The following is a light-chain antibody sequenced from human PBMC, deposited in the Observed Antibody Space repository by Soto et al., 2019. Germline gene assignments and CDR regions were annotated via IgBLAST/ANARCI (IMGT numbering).Light chain of an antibody. V-gene: IGKV1-39*01. Sequence: DIQMTQSPSSLSASVGDRVTITCRASQTINSYLNWYRLKPGKAPKLLIYAASSLQSGVPSRFSGSGSGTDFTLTISSLQPEDFATYYCQQSYSAPYTFGQGTKLEIK. CDR3: QQSYSAPYT. J-gene: IGKJ2*01. CDR2: AAS. CDR1: QTINSY.